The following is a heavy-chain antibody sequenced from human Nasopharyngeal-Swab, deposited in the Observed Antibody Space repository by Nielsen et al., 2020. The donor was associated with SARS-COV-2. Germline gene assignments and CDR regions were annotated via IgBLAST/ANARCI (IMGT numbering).Heavy chain of an antibody. V-gene: IGHV3-73*01. CDR3: TTDFYFDY. CDR1: GFIFSAAA. Sequence: GESLKISCAASGFIFSAAAIHWVRQASGKGLEWVGRIGDKDHNYATTYGASVQGRFTISRDDSKNTAFLQMDSLKTEDTALYYCTTDFYFDYWGQGTLVTVSS. CDR2: IGDKDHNYAT. J-gene: IGHJ4*02.